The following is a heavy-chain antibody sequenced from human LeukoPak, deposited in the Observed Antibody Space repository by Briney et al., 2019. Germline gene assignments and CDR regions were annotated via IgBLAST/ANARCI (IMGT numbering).Heavy chain of an antibody. D-gene: IGHD5-24*01. CDR3: TRAARDGYIVWFAFDI. CDR2: IRSKAYGGTT. J-gene: IGHJ3*02. V-gene: IGHV3-49*04. Sequence: GGSLRLSCTASGFTFGDYAMSWVRQAPGKGLEWVGFIRSKAYGGTTEYAASVKGRFTISRDDSKSIAYLQMNSLKTEDTAVYYCTRAARDGYIVWFAFDIWGQGTMVTVSS. CDR1: GFTFGDYA.